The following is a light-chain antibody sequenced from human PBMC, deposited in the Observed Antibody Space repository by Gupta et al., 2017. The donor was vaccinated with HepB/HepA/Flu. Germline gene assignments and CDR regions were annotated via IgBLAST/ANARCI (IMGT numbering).Light chain of an antibody. V-gene: IGKV1-39*01. CDR1: QSVATY. CDR2: GAS. Sequence: DIQMTKSPSSLSASVGDRVTITCRAGQSVATYVHWYQQETGKAPKLLIYGASTLNSGVPPRFSGSGSGTDFTLTISSLQPEDFAIYYCQQSFSTPYTCGQGTKLEIK. J-gene: IGKJ2*01. CDR3: QQSFSTPYT.